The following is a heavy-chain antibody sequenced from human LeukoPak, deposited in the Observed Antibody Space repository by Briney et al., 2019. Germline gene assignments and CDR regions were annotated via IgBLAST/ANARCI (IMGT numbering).Heavy chain of an antibody. CDR1: GFTFSSYA. CDR2: ISGSGVYT. V-gene: IGHV3-23*01. Sequence: PGGSLGLSCAASGFTFSSYAMSWVRQAPGKGLEWVSAISGSGVYTYYADSVRGRFTISRDDSKNTLYLQMNSLRAEDTAVYYCAKDRSGSGSYGLFDYWGQGTLVTVSS. J-gene: IGHJ4*02. CDR3: AKDRSGSGSYGLFDY. D-gene: IGHD3-10*01.